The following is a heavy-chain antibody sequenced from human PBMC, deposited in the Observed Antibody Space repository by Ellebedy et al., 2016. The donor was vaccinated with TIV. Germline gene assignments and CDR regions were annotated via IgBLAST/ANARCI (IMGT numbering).Heavy chain of an antibody. J-gene: IGHJ3*01. CDR3: ARDPVGVGPAFDV. CDR2: ITESGGNT. D-gene: IGHD1-26*01. CDR1: GLTFSSDA. V-gene: IGHV3-23*01. Sequence: GESLKISCAASGLTFSSDAMSCVRQAPGKGLAWVSSITESGGNTYYADSVKGRFTISRDNSKDTLFLQMNSLRAEDTAIYFCARDPVGVGPAFDVWGQGTMVTVSS.